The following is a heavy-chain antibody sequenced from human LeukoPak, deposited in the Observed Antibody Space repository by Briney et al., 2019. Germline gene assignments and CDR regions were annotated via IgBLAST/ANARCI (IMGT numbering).Heavy chain of an antibody. CDR1: GGTYGSYA. V-gene: IGHV1-69*13. J-gene: IGHJ3*02. CDR2: IIPIFGTA. D-gene: IGHD3-22*01. Sequence: ASVKVSCKASGGTYGSYAISWVRQAPGQGLEWMGGIIPIFGTANYAQKFQGRVTITADESTSTAYMELSSLRSEDTAVYYCATTYYYDSSGYYSTHGAFDIWGQGTMVTVSS. CDR3: ATTYYYDSSGYYSTHGAFDI.